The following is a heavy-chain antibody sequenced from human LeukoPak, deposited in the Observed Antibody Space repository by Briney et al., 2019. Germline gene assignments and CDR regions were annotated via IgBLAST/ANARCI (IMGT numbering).Heavy chain of an antibody. J-gene: IGHJ4*02. D-gene: IGHD1-1*01. V-gene: IGHV4-4*09. CDR2: IYNDIT. CDR1: GASITTYY. Sequence: SETLSLTCTVSGASITTYYWTWIRQAPWKGLEFIAYIYNDITNYNPSLKSRATISIDAFKNQFALRLSSVTAADTAFYYCARAPRLLDLWGRGIRVSVSS. CDR3: ARAPRLLDL.